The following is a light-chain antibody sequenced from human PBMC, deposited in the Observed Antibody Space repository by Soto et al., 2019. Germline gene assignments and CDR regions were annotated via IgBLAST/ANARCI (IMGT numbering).Light chain of an antibody. CDR1: PSVTHS. Sequence: EILFTPSPATLALSPGERATLSCRPSPSVTHSLAWYPQNPGPAPRLLVYAASNRASGIPPRFSGSGSGTDFTLTISNLEPEDFAVYYCQQHISWPRTFGGGTKVDIK. V-gene: IGKV3-11*01. CDR3: QQHISWPRT. CDR2: AAS. J-gene: IGKJ4*01.